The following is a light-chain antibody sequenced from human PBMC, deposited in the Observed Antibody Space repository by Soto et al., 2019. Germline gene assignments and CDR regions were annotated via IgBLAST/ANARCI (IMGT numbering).Light chain of an antibody. J-gene: IGKJ1*01. CDR3: QQYDKWPRT. V-gene: IGKV3-15*01. CDR2: GAS. Sequence: EIVMTQSPATLSVSPGERATLSCRASQSVSINLAWYQQKPGQAPRLLIYGASARATGIPARFSGGGSGAEYTLTISSLQSEDFAVYYCQQYDKWPRTFGQGTKVDIK. CDR1: QSVSIN.